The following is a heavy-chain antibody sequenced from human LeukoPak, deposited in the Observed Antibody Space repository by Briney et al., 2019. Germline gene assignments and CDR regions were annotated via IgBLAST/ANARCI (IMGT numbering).Heavy chain of an antibody. D-gene: IGHD1-1*01. Sequence: GGSLRLSCAASGFTFSSYSMSWVREAPGKELEWVSSISSSSSYIYYADSVKGRFTISRDNAKNSLYLQMNSLRAEDTAVYYCARGGLGNPTLERFDYWGQGTLVTVSS. V-gene: IGHV3-21*01. CDR1: GFTFSSYS. CDR2: ISSSSSYI. CDR3: ARGGLGNPTLERFDY. J-gene: IGHJ4*02.